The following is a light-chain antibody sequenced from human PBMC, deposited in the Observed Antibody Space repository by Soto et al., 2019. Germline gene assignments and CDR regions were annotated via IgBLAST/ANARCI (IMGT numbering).Light chain of an antibody. CDR3: QQYDRSPRT. J-gene: IGKJ1*01. CDR2: GAS. Sequence: EIVLTQSPGTLSLSPGERATLSCRASQIVGGNSLTWYQQKPGQAPRVLFYGASNRATGIPDRFSGSGSGTDFTLTITRLEHEDFAVYYCQQYDRSPRTFGQGTKVEIK. CDR1: QIVGGNS. V-gene: IGKV3-20*01.